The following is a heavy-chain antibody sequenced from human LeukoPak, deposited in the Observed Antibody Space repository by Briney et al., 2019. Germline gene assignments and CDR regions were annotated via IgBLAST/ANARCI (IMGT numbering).Heavy chain of an antibody. CDR1: GFTFSSYA. D-gene: IGHD3-10*01. J-gene: IGHJ6*02. Sequence: PGGSLRLSCAASGFTFSSYAMHWVRQAPGKGLEWVAVISYDGSNKYYADSVKGRFTISRDNSKNTLYLQMNSLRAEDTAVYYCARDNNYGSGSYYYYYGMDVWGQGTTVTVSS. V-gene: IGHV3-30-3*01. CDR2: ISYDGSNK. CDR3: ARDNNYGSGSYYYYYGMDV.